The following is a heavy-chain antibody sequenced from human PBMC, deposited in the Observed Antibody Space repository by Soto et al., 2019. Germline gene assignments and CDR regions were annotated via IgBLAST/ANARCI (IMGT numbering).Heavy chain of an antibody. CDR2: ISGSGGST. J-gene: IGHJ6*03. CDR1: GFTFSSYA. CDR3: AKDSTVTKYYYYYYYMDV. Sequence: GXSLILSCAASGFTFSSYAMSCVRQAPFKGQEWVSAISGSGGSTYYADSVKGRFTISRDNSKNTLYLQMNSLRAEDTAVYYCAKDSTVTKYYYYYYYMDVWGKGTTVTVSS. V-gene: IGHV3-23*01. D-gene: IGHD4-17*01.